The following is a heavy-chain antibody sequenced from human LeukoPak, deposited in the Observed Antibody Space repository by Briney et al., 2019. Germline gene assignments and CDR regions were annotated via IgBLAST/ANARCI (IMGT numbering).Heavy chain of an antibody. J-gene: IGHJ4*02. Sequence: GGSLRLSCVASDVIFVNYGMHWVRQAPGKGLEWVAVISYDGSDESYADYVKGRFTISRDNSKNTLYLQMNSLQAEDTAVYYCAKDRSASSEMGFDYWGQGTLVTVSS. CDR3: AKDRSASSEMGFDY. D-gene: IGHD5-24*01. CDR1: DVIFVNYG. CDR2: ISYDGSDE. V-gene: IGHV3-30*18.